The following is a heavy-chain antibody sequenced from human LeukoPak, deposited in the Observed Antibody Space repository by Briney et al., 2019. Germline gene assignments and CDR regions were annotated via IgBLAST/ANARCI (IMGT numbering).Heavy chain of an antibody. CDR1: GGSISSYY. D-gene: IGHD6-13*01. CDR3: ARGLSIAAALNWFDP. Sequence: SETLSLTCTVSGGSISSYYWSWIRQPAGKGLEWIGRIYTSGSTNYNPSLKSRVTTSVDTSKNQFSPKLSSVTAADTAVYYCARGLSIAAALNWFDPWGQGTLVTVSS. J-gene: IGHJ5*02. V-gene: IGHV4-4*07. CDR2: IYTSGST.